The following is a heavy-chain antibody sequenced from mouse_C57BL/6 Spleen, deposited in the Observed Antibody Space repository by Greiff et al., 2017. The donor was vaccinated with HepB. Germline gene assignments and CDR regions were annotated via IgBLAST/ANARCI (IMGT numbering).Heavy chain of an antibody. D-gene: IGHD2-5*01. CDR2: INPNNGGT. CDR1: GYTFTDYN. CDR3: ARNSNSPWFAY. J-gene: IGHJ3*01. Sequence: VQLKESGPELVKPGASVKMSCKASGYTFTDYNMHWVKQSHGKSLEWIGYINPNNGGTSYNQKFKGKATLTVNKSSSTAYMELRSLTSEDSAVYYCARNSNSPWFAYWGQGTLVTVSA. V-gene: IGHV1-22*01.